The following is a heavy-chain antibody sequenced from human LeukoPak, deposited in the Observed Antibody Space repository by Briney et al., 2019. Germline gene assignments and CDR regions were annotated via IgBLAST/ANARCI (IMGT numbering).Heavy chain of an antibody. V-gene: IGHV4-59*08. CDR3: ARGVKIEYSSSSRNWFFDL. D-gene: IGHD6-6*01. J-gene: IGHJ2*01. Sequence: SETLSLTCTVSGGSISSYYWSWIWQPPGKGLEWIGYIYYSGSTNYNPSLKSRVTLSVDTSKKQFSLKLRSVTAADTAVYYCARGVKIEYSSSSRNWFFDLWGRGTLVTVSS. CDR1: GGSISSYY. CDR2: IYYSGST.